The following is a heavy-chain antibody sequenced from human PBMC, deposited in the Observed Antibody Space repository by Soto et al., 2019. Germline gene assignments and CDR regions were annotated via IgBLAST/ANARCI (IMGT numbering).Heavy chain of an antibody. V-gene: IGHV3-33*01. Sequence: GGSLRLSCAASGFTFSSYGMHWVRQAPGKGLEWVAVIWYDGSNKYYADSVKGRFTISRDNSKNTLYLQMNSLRAEDTAVYYCARDLIVGVGLGSSWCFDYWGQGTLVTVSS. CDR3: ARDLIVGVGLGSSWCFDY. J-gene: IGHJ4*02. CDR2: IWYDGSNK. D-gene: IGHD6-13*01. CDR1: GFTFSSYG.